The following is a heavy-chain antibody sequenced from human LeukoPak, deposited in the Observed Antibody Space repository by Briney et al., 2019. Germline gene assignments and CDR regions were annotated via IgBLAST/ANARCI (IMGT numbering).Heavy chain of an antibody. J-gene: IGHJ4*02. D-gene: IGHD2-8*01. CDR1: GLTLTTIH. Sequence: ASVKVSCKASGLTLTTIHMHWVRQAPGQGLEWMAVLYPGGDRAIYAQRFQGRLTLTRDTSTNTVYMEVSSLASEDTAVYYCASEVPRTSRFDHWGQGTLVTVSS. CDR3: ASEVPRTSRFDH. V-gene: IGHV1-46*01. CDR2: LYPGGDRA.